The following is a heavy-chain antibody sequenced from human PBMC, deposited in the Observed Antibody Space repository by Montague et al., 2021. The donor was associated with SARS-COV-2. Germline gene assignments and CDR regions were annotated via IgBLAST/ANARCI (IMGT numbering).Heavy chain of an antibody. J-gene: IGHJ2*01. Sequence: SETLSLTCTVSGGSTSSYYWSWIRQPLGKGLEWIGCIYYSGSTNYNPSLKSRVTISVDTSKNQFSLKLNSVTAADTAVYYCARTIVVVSAASSYFDLWGHGTLVTVSS. CDR3: ARTIVVVSAASSYFDL. CDR2: IYYSGST. V-gene: IGHV4-59*01. CDR1: GGSTSSYY. D-gene: IGHD2-2*01.